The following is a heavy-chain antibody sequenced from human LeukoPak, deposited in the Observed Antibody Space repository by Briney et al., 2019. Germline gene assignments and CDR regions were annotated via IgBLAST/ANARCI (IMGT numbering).Heavy chain of an antibody. CDR3: ARDYYDSSGYYWWYSDY. Sequence: PSVTMSLTSTVSGGSISSYYWSWLRQPVGKGLEWIGRIYASGSTYYNPSLKSRVTMSVYTYKTQFSLKLSSVTAADTAVYYCARDYYDSSGYYWWYSDYWGQGTLVTVSS. D-gene: IGHD3-22*01. CDR2: IYASGST. J-gene: IGHJ4*02. CDR1: GGSISSYY. V-gene: IGHV4-4*07.